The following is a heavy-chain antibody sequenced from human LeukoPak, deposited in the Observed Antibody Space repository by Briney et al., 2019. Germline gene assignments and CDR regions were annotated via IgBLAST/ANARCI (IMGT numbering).Heavy chain of an antibody. CDR2: FDPQTGGA. J-gene: IGHJ4*02. V-gene: IGHV1-2*02. D-gene: IGHD3-22*01. CDR3: EIENCSGASGCSKAFDY. Sequence: ASVKVSCKASGYTFTVKFLHWLRQAPGQGLEWMGGFDPQTGGAVYSPNFRGRVTVTRDTSVSRPYMVLSRLTSDDSAVYYCEIENCSGASGCSKAFDYWGPGTLVTVSS. CDR1: GYTFTVKF.